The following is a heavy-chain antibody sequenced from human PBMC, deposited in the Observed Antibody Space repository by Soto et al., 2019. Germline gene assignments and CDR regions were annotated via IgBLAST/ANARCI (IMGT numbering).Heavy chain of an antibody. Sequence: EVHLLESGGALVQPGGSLTLSCAASGFSFSDYAMSWVRQAPGKGLEWGSSISRTGDSAYYADSVKGRFAISRDRSKNRLSLQMNSLRVEDTAVYYCAKGPDGSGYYHNWFDSWGQGTLITVSS. D-gene: IGHD3-22*01. CDR3: AKGPDGSGYYHNWFDS. CDR2: ISRTGDSA. V-gene: IGHV3-23*01. J-gene: IGHJ5*01. CDR1: GFSFSDYA.